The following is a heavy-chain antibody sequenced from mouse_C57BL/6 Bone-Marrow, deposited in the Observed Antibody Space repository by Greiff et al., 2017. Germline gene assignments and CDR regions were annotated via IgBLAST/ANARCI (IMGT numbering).Heavy chain of an antibody. V-gene: IGHV5-6*01. J-gene: IGHJ4*01. CDR2: LSSGGSYT. CDR3: ARQSEAMDY. CDR1: GFTFSSYG. Sequence: EVQLVESGGDLVKPGGSLKLSCAASGFTFSSYGMSWVRQTPDKRLEWVATLSSGGSYTYYPDSVKGRFTISRDNAKNTLYLQMSSLKSEDTAMYYCARQSEAMDYWGQGTSVTVSS.